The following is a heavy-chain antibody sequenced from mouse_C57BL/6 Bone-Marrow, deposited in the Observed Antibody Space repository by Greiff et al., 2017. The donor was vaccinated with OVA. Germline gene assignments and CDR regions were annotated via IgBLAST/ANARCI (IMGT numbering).Heavy chain of an antibody. J-gene: IGHJ3*01. CDR3: ARGVYYDYGWFAY. CDR1: GYTFTSYT. D-gene: IGHD2-4*01. V-gene: IGHV1-4*01. Sequence: VQLQQSGAELARPGASVKMSCKASGYTFTSYTMHWVKQRPGQGLEWIGYINPSSGYTKYNQKFKDKATLTADKSSSTAYMQLSSLTSEDSAVYYCARGVYYDYGWFAYWGQGTLVTVSA. CDR2: INPSSGYT.